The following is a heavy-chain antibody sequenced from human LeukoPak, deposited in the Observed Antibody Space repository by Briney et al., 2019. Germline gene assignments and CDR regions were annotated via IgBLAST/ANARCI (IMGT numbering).Heavy chain of an antibody. J-gene: IGHJ6*03. V-gene: IGHV4-39*07. Sequence: PETLPLTYTVSCGYISSGSYYWSWIRQPPGKGLEWIGEINHSESTNYNPSLKSRVTISVETSKNPFSLKLSSVTAADTAVYYCARGLYLVVVPAAYSSYYMDVWGKGTTVTVSS. D-gene: IGHD2-2*01. CDR1: CGYISSGSYY. CDR3: ARGLYLVVVPAAYSSYYMDV. CDR2: INHSEST.